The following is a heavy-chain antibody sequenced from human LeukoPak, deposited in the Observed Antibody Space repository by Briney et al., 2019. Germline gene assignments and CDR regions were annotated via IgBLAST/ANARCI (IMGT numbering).Heavy chain of an antibody. J-gene: IGHJ4*02. CDR1: GFTPRSYE. V-gene: IGHV3-48*03. CDR3: ARGSDDYDSSGYYDY. CDR2: ISTSGSTV. Sequence: GGSLTLSRAPSGFTPRSYEMNWVPQAPGKRLEWVSYISTSGSTVFYAYFVKGRSTTSRDNAKNSLYLQMNSLRAEDTAVYYCARGSDDYDSSGYYDYWAREPWSPSPQ. D-gene: IGHD3-22*01.